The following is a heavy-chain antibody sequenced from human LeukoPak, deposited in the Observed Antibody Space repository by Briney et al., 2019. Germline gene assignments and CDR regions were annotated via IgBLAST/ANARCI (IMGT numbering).Heavy chain of an antibody. CDR3: ARVKERITMVRGAFDI. CDR1: GGSISSYY. J-gene: IGHJ3*02. D-gene: IGHD3-10*01. Sequence: SETLSLTCTVSGGSISSYYWSWIRQPPGKGLEWIGYIYYSGSTNYNPSLKSRVTISVGTSKNQFSLKLSSVTAADTAVYYCARVKERITMVRGAFDIWGQGTMVTVSS. V-gene: IGHV4-59*01. CDR2: IYYSGST.